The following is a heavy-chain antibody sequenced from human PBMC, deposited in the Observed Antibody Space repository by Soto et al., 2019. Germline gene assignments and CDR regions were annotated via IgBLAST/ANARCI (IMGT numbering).Heavy chain of an antibody. CDR1: GFTFSSYA. CDR3: AKAGDYVWGSYRYTEVFDY. D-gene: IGHD3-16*02. Sequence: GGSLRLSCAASGFTFSSYAMSWVRQAPGKGLEWVSAISGSGGSTYYADSVKGRFTISRDNSKNTLYLQMNSLRAEDTAVYYCAKAGDYVWGSYRYTEVFDYWGQGTLVTVSS. V-gene: IGHV3-23*01. CDR2: ISGSGGST. J-gene: IGHJ4*02.